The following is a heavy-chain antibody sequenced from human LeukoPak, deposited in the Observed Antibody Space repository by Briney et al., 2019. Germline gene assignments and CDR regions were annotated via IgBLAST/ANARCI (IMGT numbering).Heavy chain of an antibody. V-gene: IGHV1-8*01. J-gene: IGHJ5*02. CDR3: AREGNTKRQLYNWFDP. D-gene: IGHD2-2*01. Sequence: ASVKVSCKASGYTFTSYDINWVRQVTGQGLEWMGWMNPNSGNTGYAQKFQGRVTMTRNTSISTAYMELSSLRSEDTAVYYCAREGNTKRQLYNWFDPWGQGTLVTVSS. CDR2: MNPNSGNT. CDR1: GYTFTSYD.